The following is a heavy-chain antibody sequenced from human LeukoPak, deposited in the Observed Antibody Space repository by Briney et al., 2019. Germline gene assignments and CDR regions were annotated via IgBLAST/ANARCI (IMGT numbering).Heavy chain of an antibody. CDR1: GFTFSSYA. D-gene: IGHD1-26*01. Sequence: PGGSLRLSCAASGFTFSSYAMSWVRQAPGKGLEWVSAISGSGGSTYNADSVKGRFTISRDNSKNMLYLQMNSLRAEDTAVYYCAKESGSGSYLERYFDYWGQGTLVTVSS. CDR3: AKESGSGSYLERYFDY. V-gene: IGHV3-23*01. CDR2: ISGSGGST. J-gene: IGHJ4*02.